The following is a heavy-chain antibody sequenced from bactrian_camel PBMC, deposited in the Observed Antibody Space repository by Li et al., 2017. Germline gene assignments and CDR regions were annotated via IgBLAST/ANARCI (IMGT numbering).Heavy chain of an antibody. V-gene: IGHV3S55*01. D-gene: IGHD3*01. CDR2: IDSDGST. CDR1: GFESARYC. J-gene: IGHJ4*01. Sequence: HVQLVESGGGSVQVGGSLRLSCAASGFESARYCLAWFRQVPGRERDKVATIDSDGSTTYSDSVKGRFTISKSGRYLLYLQMNSLKPEDTAMYYCAANLSPPGARCSLGALPDYWGQGTQVTVS. CDR3: AANLSPPGARCSLGALPDY.